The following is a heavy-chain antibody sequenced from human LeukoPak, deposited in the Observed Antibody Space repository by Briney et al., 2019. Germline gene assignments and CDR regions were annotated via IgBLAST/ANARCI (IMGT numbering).Heavy chain of an antibody. D-gene: IGHD4-17*01. CDR3: ARSGDTTVTPFDY. CDR1: GGSFSGYY. Sequence: PSETLSLTCAVYGGSFSGYYWSWIRQPPGKGLEWIGEINHSGSTNYNPSLKSRVTISVDTSKNQFSLKLSSVTAADTAVYYCARSGDTTVTPFDYWGQGTLVTVSS. J-gene: IGHJ4*02. V-gene: IGHV4-34*01. CDR2: INHSGST.